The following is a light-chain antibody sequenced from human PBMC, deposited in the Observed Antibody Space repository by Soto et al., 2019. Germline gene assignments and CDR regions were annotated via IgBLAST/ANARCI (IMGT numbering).Light chain of an antibody. CDR2: TTN. CDR1: NSNIGSDI. V-gene: IGLV1-44*01. CDR3: ATWDSGLSGPFV. J-gene: IGLJ1*01. Sequence: QSVLTQPPSASGTPGQRATISCCGSNSNIGSDIVNCYQLLPGAAPEVLINTTNQRPSGVPERFSGSKSGTSASLAISGLQSEDEANSSCATWDSGLSGPFVFGTGTKV.